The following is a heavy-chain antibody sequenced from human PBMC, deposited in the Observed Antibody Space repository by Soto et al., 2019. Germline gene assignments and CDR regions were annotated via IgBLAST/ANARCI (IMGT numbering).Heavy chain of an antibody. Sequence: SETLSLTCTVSGGSISSSSYYWGWIRQPPGKGLEWIGSIYYSGSTYYNPSLKSRVTISVDTSKNQFSLKLSSVTAADTAVYYCARDAPPYYYGSGSENPWGQGTLVTVS. D-gene: IGHD3-10*01. CDR1: GGSISSSSYY. J-gene: IGHJ5*02. CDR2: IYYSGST. V-gene: IGHV4-39*02. CDR3: ARDAPPYYYGSGSENP.